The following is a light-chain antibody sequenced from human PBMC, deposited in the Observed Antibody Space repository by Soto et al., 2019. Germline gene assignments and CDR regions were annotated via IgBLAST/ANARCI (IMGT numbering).Light chain of an antibody. J-gene: IGKJ4*01. Sequence: EIVLTQSPATLSLSPGERATLSCRASQTLTSNYLAWYQQKPGQAPRLLIHGAASRATGIPDRFSGSGSGTASTLTISRLAPEDFAVYYCQQYSDSVLTFGGGTKVEIK. V-gene: IGKV3-20*01. CDR2: GAA. CDR3: QQYSDSVLT. CDR1: QTLTSNY.